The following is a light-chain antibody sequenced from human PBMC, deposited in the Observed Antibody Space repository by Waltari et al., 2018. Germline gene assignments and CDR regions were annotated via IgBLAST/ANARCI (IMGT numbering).Light chain of an antibody. CDR1: QIFRNT. CDR2: GAS. V-gene: IGKV3-11*01. J-gene: IGKJ4*01. CDR3: QQGNIWPPII. Sequence: EVVLTQSPGTLSLSPGERATLSCRASQIFRNTLAWYQWKPGQAPRLLIYGASNRATGIPVRISGSGSGTDFTLTISSLEPDDSAVYYCQQGNIWPPIIFGGGTKVVIK.